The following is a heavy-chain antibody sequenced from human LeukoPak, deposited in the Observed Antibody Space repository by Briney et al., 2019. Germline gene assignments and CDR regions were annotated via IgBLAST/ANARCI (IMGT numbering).Heavy chain of an antibody. CDR3: ARVRPNEFWSGYYVAIDY. CDR1: GFTFDDYG. J-gene: IGHJ4*02. V-gene: IGHV3-20*04. Sequence: GGSLRLSCAASGFTFDDYGMSWVRQAPGKGLEWVSGINWNGGSTGYADSVKGRFTISRDNAKNSLYLQMNSLRAEDTALYYCARVRPNEFWSGYYVAIDYWGQGTLVTVSS. D-gene: IGHD3-3*01. CDR2: INWNGGST.